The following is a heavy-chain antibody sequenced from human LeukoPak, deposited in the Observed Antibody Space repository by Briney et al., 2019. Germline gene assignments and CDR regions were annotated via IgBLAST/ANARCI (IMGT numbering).Heavy chain of an antibody. CDR2: INDRGST. CDR1: GDSVRSYY. J-gene: IGHJ6*02. D-gene: IGHD6-13*01. Sequence: SEILSLTCTVSGDSVRSYYWSWIRQPPGQGLEWLGHINDRGSTNYNPSLQGRVTISIDASKNQFSLKVNSVTAADTAVYYCVRDSRYGSGWFEDGLDFWGQGTTVTVSS. CDR3: VRDSRYGSGWFEDGLDF. V-gene: IGHV4-59*02.